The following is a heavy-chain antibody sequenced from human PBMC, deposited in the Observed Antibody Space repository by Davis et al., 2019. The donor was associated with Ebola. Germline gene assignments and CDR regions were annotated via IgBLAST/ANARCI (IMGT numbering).Heavy chain of an antibody. CDR1: GGTFSSYT. D-gene: IGHD1-26*01. Sequence: SVKVSCKASGGTFSSYTISWVRQAPGQGLEWMGRIIPILGIANYAQKLQGRVTMTTDTSTSTAYMELRSLRSDDTAVYYCARDTFVVGATDDYWGQGTLVTVSS. CDR3: ARDTFVVGATDDY. CDR2: IIPILGIA. V-gene: IGHV1-69*04. J-gene: IGHJ4*02.